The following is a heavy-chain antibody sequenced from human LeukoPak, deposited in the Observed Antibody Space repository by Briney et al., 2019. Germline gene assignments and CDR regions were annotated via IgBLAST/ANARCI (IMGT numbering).Heavy chain of an antibody. CDR1: RGTFSSYA. Sequence: SVKVSCKASRGTFSSYAISWVRQAPGQGLEWMGGIIPIFGKANYAQKFQGRVTITADESTSTAYMELSSLRSEDTAVYYCARVAGGRYCSSTSCYMRGWFDPWGQGTLVTVSS. CDR2: IIPIFGKA. V-gene: IGHV1-69*13. J-gene: IGHJ5*02. CDR3: ARVAGGRYCSSTSCYMRGWFDP. D-gene: IGHD2-2*02.